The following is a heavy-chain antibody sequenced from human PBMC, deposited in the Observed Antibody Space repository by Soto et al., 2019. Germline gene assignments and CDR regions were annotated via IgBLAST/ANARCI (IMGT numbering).Heavy chain of an antibody. V-gene: IGHV3-33*01. J-gene: IGHJ6*02. Sequence: GGSLRLSCAASGFTFSSYGMHWVRQAPGKGLEWVAVIWYDGSNKYYADSVKGRFTISRDNSKNTLYLQMNSLRAEDKAVYYCARDVIEAAAGPYYYYYGMDVWGQGTTVTVSS. CDR3: ARDVIEAAAGPYYYYYGMDV. CDR2: IWYDGSNK. D-gene: IGHD6-13*01. CDR1: GFTFSSYG.